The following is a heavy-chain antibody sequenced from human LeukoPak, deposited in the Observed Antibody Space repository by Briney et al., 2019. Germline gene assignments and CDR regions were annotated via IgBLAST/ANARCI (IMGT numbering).Heavy chain of an antibody. CDR3: VRNLATVTTYGPVDY. J-gene: IGHJ4*02. V-gene: IGHV3-7*01. Sequence: GGSLRLSCAASGFTFSSYWVSCVRQAPGKGLEWVANIKQDGSEKYYVDSVKGRFTISRDNAKNSLYLQMNSLRAEDTAVYYCVRNLATVTTYGPVDYWGQGTLVTVSS. CDR1: GFTFSSYW. CDR2: IKQDGSEK. D-gene: IGHD4-17*01.